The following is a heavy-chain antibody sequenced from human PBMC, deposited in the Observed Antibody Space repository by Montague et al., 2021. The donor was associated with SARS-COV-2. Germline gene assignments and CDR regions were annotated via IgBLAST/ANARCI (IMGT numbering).Heavy chain of an antibody. Sequence: SLRLSCAASGFTFSNYDMNWVRQAPGKGPEWISYTSTSAYTTTYAGSVKGRFTISRDNGKNSLYLQMNSPRVEDTAVYYCTRDYRSIVGDGLDIWGQGTKVTVSS. CDR1: GFTFSNYD. CDR3: TRDYRSIVGDGLDI. J-gene: IGHJ3*02. D-gene: IGHD3-16*02. V-gene: IGHV3-48*03. CDR2: TSTSAYTT.